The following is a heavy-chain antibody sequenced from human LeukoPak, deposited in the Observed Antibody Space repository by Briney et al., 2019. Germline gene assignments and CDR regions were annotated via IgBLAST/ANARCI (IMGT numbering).Heavy chain of an antibody. CDR2: MNPNSGNT. D-gene: IGHD4-17*01. J-gene: IGHJ4*02. V-gene: IGHV1-8*01. CDR1: GYTFTSYD. Sequence: ASVKVSCKASGYTFTSYDINWVRQATGQGLEWMGWMNPNSGNTGYAQKFQGGVTMTRNTSIGTAYMELSSLRSEDTAVYYCARGLRWYDFDYWGQGTLVTVSS. CDR3: ARGLRWYDFDY.